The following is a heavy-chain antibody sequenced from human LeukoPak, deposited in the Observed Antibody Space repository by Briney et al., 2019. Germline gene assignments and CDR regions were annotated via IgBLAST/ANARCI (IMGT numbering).Heavy chain of an antibody. CDR2: IYPGDSDT. D-gene: IGHD3-10*01. Sequence: GESLKISCKGSGYSFTSYWIGWVRQMPGKGLEWMGIIYPGDSDTRYSPSFQGQVTISADKSISTAYLQWSSLKAPDTAMYYCARHKVCYGSGSYIDYWGQGTLVTVSS. J-gene: IGHJ4*02. V-gene: IGHV5-51*01. CDR3: ARHKVCYGSGSYIDY. CDR1: GYSFTSYW.